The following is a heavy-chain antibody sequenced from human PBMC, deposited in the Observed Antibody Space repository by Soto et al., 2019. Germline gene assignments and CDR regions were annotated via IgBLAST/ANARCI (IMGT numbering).Heavy chain of an antibody. Sequence: QVQLQESGPGLVKPSETLSLTCTVSGGSISTYYWSWIRQSPGKGLEWIGYIYYSGSTNYNPSLESRVTISKDTSKDPLFLRLSSVTAADTAVYYCARGGLVASLYWYFDVWGRGSLVTVSS. V-gene: IGHV4-59*08. J-gene: IGHJ2*01. D-gene: IGHD5-12*01. CDR1: GGSISTYY. CDR2: IYYSGST. CDR3: ARGGLVASLYWYFDV.